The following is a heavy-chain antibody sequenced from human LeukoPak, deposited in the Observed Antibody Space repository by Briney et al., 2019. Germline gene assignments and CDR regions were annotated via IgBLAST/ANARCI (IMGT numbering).Heavy chain of an antibody. CDR3: ARAYPSSSTD. D-gene: IGHD2-2*01. Sequence: SETLSLTCTVSGGSISSYYWSWIRQPPGKGLEWIGYIYYSGSTNYNPSLKSRVTISQDTSQNQFSLRLSSVTAADTAVYYCARAYPSSSTDWGQGILVTVSS. V-gene: IGHV4-59*12. CDR2: IYYSGST. J-gene: IGHJ4*02. CDR1: GGSISSYY.